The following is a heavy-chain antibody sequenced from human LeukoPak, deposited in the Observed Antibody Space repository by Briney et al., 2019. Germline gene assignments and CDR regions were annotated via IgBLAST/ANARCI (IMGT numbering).Heavy chain of an antibody. Sequence: GGSLRLSCAASGFTFSSYSMNWVRQAAGKGLAWVSYISSSSSTIYYADSVKGRFTISRDNAKNSLYLQMNSLRAEDTAVYYCARGLAAVDAFDIWGQGTMVTVSS. V-gene: IGHV3-48*01. D-gene: IGHD6-25*01. CDR1: GFTFSSYS. CDR2: ISSSSSTI. CDR3: ARGLAAVDAFDI. J-gene: IGHJ3*02.